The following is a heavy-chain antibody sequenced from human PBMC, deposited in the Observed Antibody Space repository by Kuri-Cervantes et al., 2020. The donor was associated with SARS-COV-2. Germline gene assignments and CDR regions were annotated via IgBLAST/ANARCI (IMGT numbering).Heavy chain of an antibody. CDR1: GFTFKTYT. D-gene: IGHD3-22*01. CDR2: ISGSGSYI. CDR3: ARDYYDSSGYRPSFDY. J-gene: IGHJ4*02. V-gene: IGHV3-21*01. Sequence: GESLKISCAASGFTFKTYTMNWVRQAPGKALEWVSSISGSGSYIYYADSVKGRFTISRDDAKNSLYLQMNSLRGEDTAVYYCARDYYDSSGYRPSFDYWGQGTLVTVSS.